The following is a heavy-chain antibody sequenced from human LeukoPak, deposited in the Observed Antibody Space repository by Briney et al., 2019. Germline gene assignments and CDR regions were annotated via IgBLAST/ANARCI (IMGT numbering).Heavy chain of an antibody. V-gene: IGHV4-59*05. Sequence: SETLSLTCTVSGGSISSYYWSWIRQPPGKGLEWIGSIYYSGSTYYNPSLKSRVTISVDTSKNQFSLKLSSVTAADTAVYYCARRSGYDSLDYWGQGTLVTVSS. CDR2: IYYSGST. CDR3: ARRSGYDSLDY. D-gene: IGHD5-12*01. CDR1: GGSISSYY. J-gene: IGHJ4*02.